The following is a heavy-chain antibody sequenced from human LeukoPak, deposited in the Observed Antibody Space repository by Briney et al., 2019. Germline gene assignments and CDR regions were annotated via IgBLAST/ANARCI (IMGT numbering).Heavy chain of an antibody. J-gene: IGHJ4*02. D-gene: IGHD3-3*01. Sequence: GGSLRLSCTASGFSFSTYWMNWVRQAPGKGLEWVASIVPDGSEKYYVDSVKGRFTISRDNAKNSLYLQMNSLRAEDTAVYYCARRVDYFDYWGQGTLVTVSS. CDR3: ARRVDYFDY. CDR2: IVPDGSEK. CDR1: GFSFSTYW. V-gene: IGHV3-7*01.